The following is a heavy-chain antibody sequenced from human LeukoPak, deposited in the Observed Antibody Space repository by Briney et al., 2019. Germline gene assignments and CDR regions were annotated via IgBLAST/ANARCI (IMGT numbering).Heavy chain of an antibody. V-gene: IGHV4-61*02. Sequence: QTSETLSLTCTVSGGSISSDRFYWTWVRQPAGKGLEWIGRIKSSNTNYNPSLKSRVSISLDTSTNQFSLKLSSLTAADTPVYYCARVPDWTYVPDYWGQGTLVTVSS. CDR3: ARVPDWTYVPDY. CDR2: IKSSNT. CDR1: GGSISSDRFY. D-gene: IGHD3-16*01. J-gene: IGHJ4*02.